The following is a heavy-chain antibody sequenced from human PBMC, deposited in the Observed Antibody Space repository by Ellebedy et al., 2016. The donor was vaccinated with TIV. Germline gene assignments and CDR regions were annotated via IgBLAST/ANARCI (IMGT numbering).Heavy chain of an antibody. Sequence: GGSLRLSXTGSGFNFLRYAMSWVRQAPGKGLEWVSGISGSAVKTFYAASVEGRFTISRDNSKNTVYLQMNSLRAEDTAVYYCARDRNSEWLTNDAFDVWGQGTMVTVSS. CDR3: ARDRNSEWLTNDAFDV. CDR1: GFNFLRYA. CDR2: ISGSAVKT. D-gene: IGHD3-3*01. J-gene: IGHJ3*01. V-gene: IGHV3-23*01.